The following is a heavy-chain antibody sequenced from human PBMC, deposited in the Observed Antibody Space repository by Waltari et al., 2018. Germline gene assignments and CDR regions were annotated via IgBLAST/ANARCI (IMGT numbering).Heavy chain of an antibody. Sequence: QVQLVQSGGEVTKPGTSVKVPCKVVGHISTSYGISWVRQAPGQGLEWMGWISAYNGNTQFAQSFQGRVTLTRDTSTRTAYMEMRSLRSDDTAVYYCAFLGLAGRWGTFDYWGQGTLVTVSS. CDR3: AFLGLAGRWGTFDY. V-gene: IGHV1-18*01. D-gene: IGHD6-13*01. J-gene: IGHJ4*02. CDR2: ISAYNGNT. CDR1: GHISTSYG.